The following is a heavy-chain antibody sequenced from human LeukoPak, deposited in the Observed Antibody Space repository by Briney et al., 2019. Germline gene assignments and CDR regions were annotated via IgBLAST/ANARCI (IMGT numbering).Heavy chain of an antibody. J-gene: IGHJ4*02. CDR3: ANDYGGICVY. Sequence: GGSLRLSCAASGFTFSSYGMHWVRQAPGKGLEWVTFIRYDGSNKYYADSVKGRFTISRDNSKNTLYLQMNSLRAEDTAVYYCANDYGGICVYWGQGTLVTVSS. V-gene: IGHV3-30*02. D-gene: IGHD4-23*01. CDR2: IRYDGSNK. CDR1: GFTFSSYG.